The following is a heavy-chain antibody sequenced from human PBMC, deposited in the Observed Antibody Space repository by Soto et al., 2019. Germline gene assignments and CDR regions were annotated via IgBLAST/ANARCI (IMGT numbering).Heavy chain of an antibody. CDR2: LSSSSTYV. V-gene: IGHV3-21*06. CDR1: GFTFGSYS. J-gene: IGHJ6*02. Sequence: AGSLRLSCAASGFTFGSYSMNWVRLAPGEGLEWVSSLSSSSTYVYYADSVRGRFTISRDNAKNSLYLQMNSLRAEDTGVYYCARPYSYDSSGYYYYYYAMDVWGQGTMVTVSS. D-gene: IGHD3-22*01. CDR3: ARPYSYDSSGYYYYYYAMDV.